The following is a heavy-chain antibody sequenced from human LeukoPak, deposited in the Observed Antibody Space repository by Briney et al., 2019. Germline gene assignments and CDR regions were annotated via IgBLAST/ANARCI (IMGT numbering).Heavy chain of an antibody. CDR1: GYTFTGYY. D-gene: IGHD4-17*01. Sequence: GASVKVSCKASGYTFTGYYMHWVRQAPGQGLEWMGWISAYNGNTNYAQKLQGRVTMTTDTSTSTAYMELRSLRSDDTAVYYCARNYGDYPLTEYFQHWGQGTLVTVSS. CDR2: ISAYNGNT. J-gene: IGHJ1*01. V-gene: IGHV1-18*04. CDR3: ARNYGDYPLTEYFQH.